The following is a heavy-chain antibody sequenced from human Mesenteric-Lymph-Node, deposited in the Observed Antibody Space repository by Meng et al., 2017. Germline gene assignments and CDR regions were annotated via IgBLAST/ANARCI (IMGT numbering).Heavy chain of an antibody. Sequence: VQLVETGGGLIQPGGSLRLSCAASGFTISSNYMSWVRQAPGKGLEWVSSIYSAGSTYYADSVKGRFTISRDISRNTLYLQMNSLRAEDTAVYFCAVGAAAKHNFDYWGQGTLVTVSS. V-gene: IGHV3-53*02. D-gene: IGHD6-13*01. CDR1: GFTISSNY. J-gene: IGHJ4*02. CDR2: IYSAGST. CDR3: AVGAAAKHNFDY.